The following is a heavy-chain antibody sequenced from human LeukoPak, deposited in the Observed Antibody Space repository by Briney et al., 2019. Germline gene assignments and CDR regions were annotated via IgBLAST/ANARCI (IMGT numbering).Heavy chain of an antibody. CDR3: ARDHRGIYSPFDY. D-gene: IGHD2-21*01. J-gene: IGHJ4*02. V-gene: IGHV3-7*01. Sequence: GESLRLSCAASGFTFTTYWMSWVRQAPGKGLEWVANIKQDGNEKYYVDSVKGRFTISRDNAKNSLYLQMNSLRAEDTAVYYCARDHRGIYSPFDYWGQGTLVTVSS. CDR1: GFTFTTYW. CDR2: IKQDGNEK.